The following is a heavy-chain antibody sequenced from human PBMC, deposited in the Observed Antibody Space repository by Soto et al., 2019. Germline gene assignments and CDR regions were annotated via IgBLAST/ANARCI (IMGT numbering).Heavy chain of an antibody. CDR2: IYYSGST. J-gene: IGHJ4*02. CDR3: TNGGDAYKTGY. Sequence: SETLSLTCTVSGGSISSGDYYWSWIRQPPGKGLEWIGYIYYSGSTYYNPSLKSRVAISVDTSRNDFSLRLSSVTAADTAGYYCTNGGDAYKTGYWGQGTLVTVSS. V-gene: IGHV4-30-4*01. D-gene: IGHD1-1*01. CDR1: GGSISSGDYY.